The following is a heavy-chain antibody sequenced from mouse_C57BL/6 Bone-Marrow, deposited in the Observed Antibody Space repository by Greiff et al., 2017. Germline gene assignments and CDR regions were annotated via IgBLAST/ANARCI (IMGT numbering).Heavy chain of an antibody. J-gene: IGHJ4*01. V-gene: IGHV1-81*01. CDR2: IYPRSGNT. CDR3: ARSYYGNYPMDY. CDR1: GYTFTSYG. Sequence: VQLQQSGAELARPGASVKLSCKASGYTFTSYGISWVKQRTGQGLEWIGEIYPRSGNTYYNEKFKGKATLTADKSSSTAYTELRSLTSEDSAVYFCARSYYGNYPMDYWGQGTSVTVSS. D-gene: IGHD2-1*01.